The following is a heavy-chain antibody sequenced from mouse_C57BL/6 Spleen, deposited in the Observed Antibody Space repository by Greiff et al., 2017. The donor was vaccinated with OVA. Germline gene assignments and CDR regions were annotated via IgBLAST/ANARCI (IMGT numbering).Heavy chain of an antibody. CDR1: GYTFTDYY. V-gene: IGHV1-26*01. Sequence: EVKLQQSGPELVKPGASVKISCKASGYTFTDYYMNWVKQSHGKSLEWIGDINPNNGGTSYNQKFKGKATLTVDKSSSTAYMELRSLTSEDSAVYYCARIYYGNPFAYWGQGTLVSVSA. CDR2: INPNNGGT. CDR3: ARIYYGNPFAY. J-gene: IGHJ3*01. D-gene: IGHD2-1*01.